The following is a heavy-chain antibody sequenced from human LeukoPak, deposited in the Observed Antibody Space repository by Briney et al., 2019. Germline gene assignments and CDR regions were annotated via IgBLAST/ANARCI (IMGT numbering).Heavy chain of an antibody. D-gene: IGHD1-26*01. J-gene: IGHJ4*02. CDR1: GFTFSSYS. CDR3: AKDWMGATRTGGY. V-gene: IGHV3-21*01. Sequence: GGSLRLSCAASGFTFSSYSVNWVRQAPGKGLEWVSSISSSSSYIYYADSVKGRFTISRDNAKNSLYLQMNSLRAEDTAVYYCAKDWMGATRTGGYWGQGTLVTVSS. CDR2: ISSSSSYI.